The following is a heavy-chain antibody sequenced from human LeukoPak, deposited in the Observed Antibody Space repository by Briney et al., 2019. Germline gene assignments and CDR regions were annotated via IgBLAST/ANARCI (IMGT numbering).Heavy chain of an antibody. CDR2: INHSGST. Sequence: SETLSLTCAVYGGSFSGYYWSWIRQPPGKGLEWIGEINHSGSTNYNPSLKSRVTISVDTSKNQFSLKLSSVTAADTAVYYCARPNGSGWYKDDAFDIWGQGTMVTVSS. V-gene: IGHV4-34*01. CDR3: ARPNGSGWYKDDAFDI. J-gene: IGHJ3*02. CDR1: GGSFSGYY. D-gene: IGHD6-19*01.